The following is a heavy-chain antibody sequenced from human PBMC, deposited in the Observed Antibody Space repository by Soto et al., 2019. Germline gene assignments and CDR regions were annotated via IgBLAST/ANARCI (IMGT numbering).Heavy chain of an antibody. Sequence: PSETLSLTCTVSGGSISGSSYYWGWIRQPPGKGLEWIGSIYYSGSTYYNPSLKSRVTISVDTSKNQFSLKLSSVTAADTAVYYCARHPSGRPEKYWRTEYYYYGMDVWGQGTTVTVSS. CDR1: GGSISGSSYY. CDR3: ARHPSGRPEKYWRTEYYYYGMDV. J-gene: IGHJ6*02. V-gene: IGHV4-39*01. D-gene: IGHD2-8*02. CDR2: IYYSGST.